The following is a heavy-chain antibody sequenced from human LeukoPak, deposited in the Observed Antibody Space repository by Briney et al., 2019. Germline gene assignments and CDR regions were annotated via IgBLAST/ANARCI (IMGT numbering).Heavy chain of an antibody. J-gene: IGHJ4*02. V-gene: IGHV3-21*01. Sequence: GGSLRLSCAASGFTFSSYSMNWVRQAPGKGLEWVSSISSSSSYIYYADSVKGRFTISRDNAKNSLYLQMNSLRAEDTAVYYCARGFITMVRALGYWGQGTLVTVSS. CDR1: GFTFSSYS. CDR3: ARGFITMVRALGY. D-gene: IGHD3-10*01. CDR2: ISSSSSYI.